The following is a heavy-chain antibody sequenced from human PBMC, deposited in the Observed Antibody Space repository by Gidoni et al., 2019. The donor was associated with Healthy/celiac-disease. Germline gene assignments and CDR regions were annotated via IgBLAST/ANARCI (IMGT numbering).Heavy chain of an antibody. D-gene: IGHD6-13*01. CDR2: ISGSGGST. CDR1: GFTFSSYA. V-gene: IGHV3-23*01. Sequence: EVQLLESGGGLVQPGGSLRLSWAASGFTFSSYAMSWVRQAPGKGLEWVSAISGSGGSTYYADSVKGRFTISRDNSKNTLYLQMNSLRAEDTAVYYCARQQLPYYYYMDVWGKGTTVTVSS. CDR3: ARQQLPYYYYMDV. J-gene: IGHJ6*03.